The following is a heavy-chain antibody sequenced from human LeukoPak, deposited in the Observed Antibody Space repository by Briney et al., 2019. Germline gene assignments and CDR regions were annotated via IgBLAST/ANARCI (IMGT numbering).Heavy chain of an antibody. CDR2: INSDATTT. Sequence: GGSLRLSCAASAFSINKFWMHWVRQGPGKGLEWVPRINSDATTTTYADSVKGRFTVSRDNAKNMVYLEMNSLRGDDTAVYYCARSGIGRGFDFWGQGATVTVSS. D-gene: IGHD1-1*01. V-gene: IGHV3-74*03. CDR3: ARSGIGRGFDF. J-gene: IGHJ3*01. CDR1: AFSINKFW.